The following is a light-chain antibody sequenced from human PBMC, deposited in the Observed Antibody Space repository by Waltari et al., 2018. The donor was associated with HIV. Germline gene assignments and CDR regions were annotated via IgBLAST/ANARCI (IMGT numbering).Light chain of an antibody. CDR1: QSVSSSY. CDR3: QQYDTSPPTT. V-gene: IGKV3-20*01. Sequence: EIVLTQSPGTLSLSPGERATLSCRASQSVSSSYVAWYQQKPGQAPRVHVYGASSRATGIPDRFSGSGSGTDFTLTISRLEPEDFAVYYCQQYDTSPPTTFGQGTKVEIK. J-gene: IGKJ1*01. CDR2: GAS.